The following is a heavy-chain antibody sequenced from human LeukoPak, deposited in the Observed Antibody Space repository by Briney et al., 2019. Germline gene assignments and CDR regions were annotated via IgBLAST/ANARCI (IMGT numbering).Heavy chain of an antibody. J-gene: IGHJ4*02. Sequence: SETLSLTCTVSGGSISSYYWSWIRQPPGKGLEWIGYIYYSGSTNYNPSLKSRVTRSVDTSKNQFSLKLSSVTAADTAVYYCAGGVTAISPYFDYWGQGTLVTVSS. V-gene: IGHV4-59*01. D-gene: IGHD2-21*02. CDR2: IYYSGST. CDR3: AGGVTAISPYFDY. CDR1: GGSISSYY.